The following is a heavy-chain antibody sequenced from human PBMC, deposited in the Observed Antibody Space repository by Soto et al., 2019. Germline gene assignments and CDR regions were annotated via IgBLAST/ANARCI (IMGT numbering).Heavy chain of an antibody. CDR2: INPSGGST. D-gene: IGHD6-13*01. J-gene: IGHJ5*02. V-gene: IGHV1-46*01. Sequence: ASVKVSCKASGYTFTSYYMHWVRQAPGQGLEWMGIINPSGGSTSYAQKFQGRVTMTRDTSTGTVYMELSSLRSEDTAVYYCVRDIAGPSSSWYGWFGPWGQGTLVTVSS. CDR3: VRDIAGPSSSWYGWFGP. CDR1: GYTFTSYY.